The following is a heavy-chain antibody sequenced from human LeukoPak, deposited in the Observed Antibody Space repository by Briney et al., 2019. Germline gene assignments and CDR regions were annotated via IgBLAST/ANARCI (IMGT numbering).Heavy chain of an antibody. V-gene: IGHV4-59*01. D-gene: IGHD3-10*01. CDR2: IYYSGST. Sequence: SETLSLTCTVSGGSISTYYWSWIRQPPGKGLEWIGYIYYSGSTKYNPSLKSRVTISLDTSKNQFSLKLSSVTAADTAVYYCARARYYYGHYFDYWGQGTLVTVSS. CDR3: ARARYYYGHYFDY. CDR1: GGSISTYY. J-gene: IGHJ4*02.